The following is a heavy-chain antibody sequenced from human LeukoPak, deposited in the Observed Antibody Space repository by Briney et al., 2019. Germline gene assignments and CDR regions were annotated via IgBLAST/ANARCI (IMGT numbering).Heavy chain of an antibody. CDR2: ISYDGSNK. Sequence: GGSLRLSCAASGFTFSSYGMHWVRQAPGKGLEWVAVISYDGSNKYYADSVKGRFTISRDNSKNTLYLQMNSLRAEDTAVYYCARDLPPYDSSGYYLRYWGQGTLVTVSS. CDR3: ARDLPPYDSSGYYLRY. CDR1: GFTFSSYG. J-gene: IGHJ4*02. D-gene: IGHD3-22*01. V-gene: IGHV3-30*03.